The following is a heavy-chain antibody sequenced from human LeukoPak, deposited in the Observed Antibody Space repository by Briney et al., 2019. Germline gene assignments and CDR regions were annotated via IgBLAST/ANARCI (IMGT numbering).Heavy chain of an antibody. D-gene: IGHD2-8*01. J-gene: IGHJ4*02. CDR3: ANHPQANGCYFDY. V-gene: IGHV3-23*01. CDR2: ISGSGGST. CDR1: GFTFSSYA. Sequence: GGSLRLSCAASGFTFSSYAMSWVRQAPGKGLEWVSAISGSGGSTYYADSVKGRFTISRDNSKNTLYLQMNSLRAEDTAVYYCANHPQANGCYFDYWGQGTLVTVSS.